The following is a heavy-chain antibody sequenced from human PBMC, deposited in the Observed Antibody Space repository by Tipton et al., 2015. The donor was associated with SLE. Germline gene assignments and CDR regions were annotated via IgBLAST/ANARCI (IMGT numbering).Heavy chain of an antibody. V-gene: IGHV1-8*01. J-gene: IGHJ4*02. Sequence: QSGAEVKKPGASVKVSCKASGYTFSDYDIHWVRQASGQGLEWMGWMNPNSGNTGHAQKFQGRVTMTRDTSINTAYMELSSLRPDDTAVYYCARDLVGVTNLDDWGQGTLVTVSS. CDR2: MNPNSGNT. CDR1: GYTFSDYD. CDR3: ARDLVGVTNLDD. D-gene: IGHD1-26*01.